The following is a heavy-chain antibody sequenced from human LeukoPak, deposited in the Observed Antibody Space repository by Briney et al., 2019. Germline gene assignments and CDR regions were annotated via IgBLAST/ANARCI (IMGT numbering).Heavy chain of an antibody. J-gene: IGHJ5*02. CDR2: INTRSTTI. CDR3: TRTSVGATGVRGFDP. D-gene: IGHD1-26*01. CDR1: GFTFSSYS. Sequence: GGTLRLSCAASGFTFSSYSMNWVRQAPGKGLEWVSYINTRSTTIYYADSVKGRFTISRDNAKNSLYLQMNSLRAEDTALYYCTRTSVGATGVRGFDPWGQGTLVTVSS. V-gene: IGHV3-48*01.